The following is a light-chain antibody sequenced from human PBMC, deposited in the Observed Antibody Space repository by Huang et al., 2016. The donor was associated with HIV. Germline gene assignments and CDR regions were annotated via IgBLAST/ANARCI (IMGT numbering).Light chain of an antibody. V-gene: IGKV4-1*01. CDR2: WAS. J-gene: IGKJ4*01. CDR1: QSVLYSSNNKNY. CDR3: QQYYSTPVT. Sequence: DIVMTQSPDSLGVSLGERATINCKSSQSVLYSSNNKNYLAWYQQKPGQPPKLLIYWASTRESGVPDRFSGSGSGTDFTLTISSLQAEDVAVYYCQQYYSTPVTFGGGTKVEIK.